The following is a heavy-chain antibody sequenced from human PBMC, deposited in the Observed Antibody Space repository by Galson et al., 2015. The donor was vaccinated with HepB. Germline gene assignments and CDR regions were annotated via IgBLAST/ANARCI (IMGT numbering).Heavy chain of an antibody. CDR3: VRPDGGNSGYFAY. D-gene: IGHD4-23*01. CDR2: INPNGDGT. V-gene: IGHV1-46*03. Sequence: SVKASCKASGYTFSDYYMHWVRQAPGQGLGWMGLINPNGDGTSYAQNFQGRVTMTRDTSTSTDYMELSSLRSEDTAVYFCVRPDGGNSGYFAYWGQGTLVTVSS. CDR1: GYTFSDYY. J-gene: IGHJ4*02.